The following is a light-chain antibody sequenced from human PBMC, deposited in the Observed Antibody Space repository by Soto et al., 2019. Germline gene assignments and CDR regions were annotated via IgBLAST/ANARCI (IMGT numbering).Light chain of an antibody. J-gene: IGLJ1*01. CDR3: SSYTSSSTYV. Sequence: ALTQPASVSGSPGQSITISCTGTSSDVGGHNYVSWYQQHPGRVPKLMIYEVGNRPSGVSNRFSGSKSGNTASLTISGLQTEDEADYYCSSYTSSSTYVFGTGTKVTVL. CDR1: SSDVGGHNY. CDR2: EVG. V-gene: IGLV2-14*01.